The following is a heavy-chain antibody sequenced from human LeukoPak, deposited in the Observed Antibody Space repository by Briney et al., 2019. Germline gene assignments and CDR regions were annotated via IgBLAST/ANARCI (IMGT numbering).Heavy chain of an antibody. D-gene: IGHD1-26*01. Sequence: PSEILSLTCTVSGGSISSGGYYWSWIRQHPGKGLEWIGYIYYTGTTYYNSSLKSRVTISVDTSKNQFSLKLSSVTAADTAVYYCARARVVGSFLFDSWGQGTLVTVSS. CDR1: GGSISSGGYY. CDR2: IYYTGTT. CDR3: ARARVVGSFLFDS. V-gene: IGHV4-31*03. J-gene: IGHJ4*02.